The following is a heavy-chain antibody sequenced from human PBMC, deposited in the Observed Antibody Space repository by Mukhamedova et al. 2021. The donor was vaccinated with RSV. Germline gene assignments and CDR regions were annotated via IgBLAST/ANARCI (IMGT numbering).Heavy chain of an antibody. D-gene: IGHD1-14*01. V-gene: IGHV4-34*01. Sequence: YWSWIRQPPGKGLEWIGEINHSGSTNYNPSLKSRVTISVDTSKNQFSLKLSSVTAADTAVYYCARGGLRRRGPRPESLPWSRDP. CDR2: INHSGST. J-gene: IGHJ5*02. CDR1: Y. CDR3: ARGGLRRRGPRPESLPWSRDP.